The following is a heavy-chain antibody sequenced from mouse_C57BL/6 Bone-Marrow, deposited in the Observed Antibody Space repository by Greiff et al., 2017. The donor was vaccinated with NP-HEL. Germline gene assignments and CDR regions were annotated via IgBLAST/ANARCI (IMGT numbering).Heavy chain of an antibody. CDR1: GYSFTGYY. V-gene: IGHV1-42*01. Sequence: SGPELVKPGVSVKISCKASGYSFTGYYMNWVKQSPEKSLEWIGEINPSTGGTTYNQKFKAKATLTVDKSSSTAYMQLKSLTSEDSAVYYCARFGGNYVLFAYWGQGTLVTVSA. J-gene: IGHJ3*01. CDR2: INPSTGGT. CDR3: ARFGGNYVLFAY. D-gene: IGHD2-1*01.